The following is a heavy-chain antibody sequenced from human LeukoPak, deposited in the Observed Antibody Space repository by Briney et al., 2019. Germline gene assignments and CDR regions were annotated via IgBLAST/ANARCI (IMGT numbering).Heavy chain of an antibody. Sequence: GGSLRLSCAASGFTVSSNYMSWVRQAPGKGLEWVSVIYSGGSTYYADSMKGRFTISRDNSKNTLYLQMNSLRAEDTAVYYCARDLGGYYYDSSGYYYDYWGQGALVTVSS. CDR2: IYSGGST. CDR1: GFTVSSNY. CDR3: ARDLGGYYYDSSGYYYDY. J-gene: IGHJ4*02. V-gene: IGHV3-53*01. D-gene: IGHD3-22*01.